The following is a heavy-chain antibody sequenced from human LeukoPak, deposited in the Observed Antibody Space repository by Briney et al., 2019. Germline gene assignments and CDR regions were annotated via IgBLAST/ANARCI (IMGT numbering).Heavy chain of an antibody. CDR1: GFTFSSYW. V-gene: IGHV3-74*01. CDR3: AGNQWDNFDY. J-gene: IGHJ4*02. CDR2: INSDGSYT. D-gene: IGHD1-14*01. Sequence: GGSLRLSCAASGFTFSSYWMHWVRQAPGKGLEWVSRINSDGSYTSYADSVKGRFTISRDNAKKTLYLQMNSLIAEDTAVYYCAGNQWDNFDYWGQGTLVTVSS.